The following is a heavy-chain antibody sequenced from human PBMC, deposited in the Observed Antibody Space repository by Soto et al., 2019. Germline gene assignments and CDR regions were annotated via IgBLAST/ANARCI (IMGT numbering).Heavy chain of an antibody. V-gene: IGHV3-30*03. J-gene: IGHJ5*02. D-gene: IGHD2-21*01. Sequence: QVQLAESGGGVVQPGRSLRLSCTTSGFVFNDYDIHWVRQAPGKGLAWLASISYDGSNRYYADSVKGRFTISRDNSKNTLSLQINSLGAEDTAVYYCWRGIKGGLDAWGPGTLVTVSS. CDR2: ISYDGSNR. CDR1: GFVFNDYD. CDR3: WRGIKGGLDA.